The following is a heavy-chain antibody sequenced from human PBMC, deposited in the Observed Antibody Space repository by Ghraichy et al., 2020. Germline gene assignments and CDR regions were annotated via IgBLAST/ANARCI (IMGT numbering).Heavy chain of an antibody. D-gene: IGHD1-1*01. J-gene: IGHJ6*03. V-gene: IGHV4-59*01. Sequence: SETLSLTCTVSGGSISSYYWSWIRQPPGKGLEWIGYIYYSGSTNYNPSLKSRVTISVDTSKNQFSLKLSSVTAADTAVYYCARVPNEGVQVDYYYYYMDVWGKWTSVTVSS. CDR1: GGSISSYY. CDR2: IYYSGST. CDR3: ARVPNEGVQVDYYYYYMDV.